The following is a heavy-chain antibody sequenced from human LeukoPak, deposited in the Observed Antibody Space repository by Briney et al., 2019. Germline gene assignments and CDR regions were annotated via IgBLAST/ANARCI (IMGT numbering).Heavy chain of an antibody. CDR3: ARISTVTANFDY. CDR1: GFTFGSYA. V-gene: IGHV3-23*01. CDR2: IRGSGTGT. J-gene: IGHJ4*02. Sequence: GGSLRLSCAASGFTFGSYAMTWVRQAPGKGLEWVSAIRGSGTGTNYGDSVKGRFTISRHNSKNTLYLQMNSLRAEDTAVYYCARISTVTANFDYWGQGTLVTVSS. D-gene: IGHD4-17*01.